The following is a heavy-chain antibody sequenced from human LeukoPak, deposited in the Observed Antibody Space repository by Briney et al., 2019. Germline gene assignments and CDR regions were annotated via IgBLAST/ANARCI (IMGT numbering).Heavy chain of an antibody. Sequence: PETLSLTCAVYGGSFSGYYWSWIRQPPGKGLEWIGEINHSGSTNYNPSLKSRVTISVDTSKNQFSLKLSSVTAADTAVYYCARGTGSGTFDYWGQGTLVTVSS. J-gene: IGHJ4*02. D-gene: IGHD3-10*01. CDR1: GGSFSGYY. CDR2: INHSGST. V-gene: IGHV4-34*01. CDR3: ARGTGSGTFDY.